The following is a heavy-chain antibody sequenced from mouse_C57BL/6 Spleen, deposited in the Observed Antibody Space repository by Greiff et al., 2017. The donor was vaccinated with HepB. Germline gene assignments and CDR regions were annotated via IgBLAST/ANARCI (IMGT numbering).Heavy chain of an antibody. CDR1: GFNIKDYY. D-gene: IGHD2-4*01. V-gene: IGHV14-1*01. CDR3: TTSTMITTRYFDV. J-gene: IGHJ1*03. CDR2: IDPEDGDT. Sequence: VQLQQSGAELVRPGASVKLSCTASGFNIKDYYMHWVKQSPEQGLEWIGRIDPEDGDTEYAPKFQGKATMTADTSSNTAYLQLSSLTSEDTAVYYCTTSTMITTRYFDVWGTGTTVTVSS.